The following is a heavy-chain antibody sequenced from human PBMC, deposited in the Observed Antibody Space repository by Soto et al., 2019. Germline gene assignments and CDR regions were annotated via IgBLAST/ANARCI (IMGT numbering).Heavy chain of an antibody. J-gene: IGHJ4*02. CDR3: EVTTGY. CDR1: GYTFTEYY. D-gene: IGHD4-17*01. V-gene: IGHV1-8*01. Sequence: ASVKVSCKASGYTFTEYYINWVRQAPGQGLEYMGWVSPENRNAGYAPQFRGRVSMTADTSINTVYLELTTLTYEDTAVYYCEVTTGYWGQGTMVXVSS. CDR2: VSPENRNA.